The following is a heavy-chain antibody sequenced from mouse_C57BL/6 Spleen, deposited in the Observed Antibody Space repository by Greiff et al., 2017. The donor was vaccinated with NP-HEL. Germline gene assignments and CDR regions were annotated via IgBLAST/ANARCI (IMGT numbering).Heavy chain of an antibody. J-gene: IGHJ2*01. V-gene: IGHV8-12*01. CDR1: GFSLSTSGMG. CDR3: ARRHGNYYFDY. Sequence: VKLMESGPGILQSSQTLSLTCSFSGFSLSTSGMGVSWIRQPSGKGLEWLAHIYWDDDKRYNPSLKSRRTISKDTSRNHVFLKITSVDTADTATYYCARRHGNYYFDYWGQGTTLTVSS. D-gene: IGHD2-1*01. CDR2: IYWDDDK.